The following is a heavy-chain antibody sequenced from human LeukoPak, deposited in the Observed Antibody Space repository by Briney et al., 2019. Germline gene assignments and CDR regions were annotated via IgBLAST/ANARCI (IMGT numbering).Heavy chain of an antibody. CDR3: ARTPGYYDSSGYYYFDY. V-gene: IGHV1-18*01. CDR2: ISAYNGNT. CDR1: GYTFTSYG. J-gene: IGHJ4*02. Sequence: ASVKVSCKASGYTFTSYGISWVRQAPGQGLEWMGWISAYNGNTNYAQKLQGRVTMTTDTSTSTAYMELRSLRSDDTAVYYCARTPGYYDSSGYYYFDYRGQGTLVTVSS. D-gene: IGHD3-22*01.